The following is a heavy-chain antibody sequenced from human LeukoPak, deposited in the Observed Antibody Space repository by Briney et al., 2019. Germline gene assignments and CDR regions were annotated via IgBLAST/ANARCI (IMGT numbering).Heavy chain of an antibody. CDR1: GGSISSYY. CDR2: IYYSGST. D-gene: IGHD3-3*01. V-gene: IGHV4-59*01. J-gene: IGHJ4*02. Sequence: SETLSLTCTVSGGSISSYYWSWIRQAPGKGLEWIGYIYYSGSTKYNPSLNSRVTISVDTSNNQFSLKLSSVTAADTAVYYCARDSGTIFGVVGYFDYWGQGTLVTVSS. CDR3: ARDSGTIFGVVGYFDY.